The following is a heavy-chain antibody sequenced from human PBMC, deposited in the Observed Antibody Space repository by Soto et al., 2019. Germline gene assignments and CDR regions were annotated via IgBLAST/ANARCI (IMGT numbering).Heavy chain of an antibody. CDR1: GYTFTSYG. D-gene: IGHD6-13*01. J-gene: IGHJ4*02. CDR2: ISAYNGNT. V-gene: IGHV1-18*01. CDR3: ARDPPTIASAGREDY. Sequence: QVQLVQSGAEVKKPGASVKVSCKASGYTFTSYGISWVRQAPGQGLEWMGWISAYNGNTNNTQKLQGRVTMTTDTSTSTAYMELRSLRSDDTAVYYCARDPPTIASAGREDYWGQGTLVTVSS.